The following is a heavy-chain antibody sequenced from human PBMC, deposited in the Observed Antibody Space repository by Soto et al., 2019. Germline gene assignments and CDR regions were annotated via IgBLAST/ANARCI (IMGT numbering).Heavy chain of an antibody. D-gene: IGHD5-18*01. V-gene: IGHV4-31*03. CDR3: ARVIGQLWSQFDY. J-gene: IGHJ4*02. CDR1: GGSISSGGYY. Sequence: ASETLSLTCTVSGGSISSGGYYWSWIRQHPGKGLEWIGYIYYSGSTYYNPSLKSRVTISVDTSKNQFSLKLSSVTAADTAVYYCARVIGQLWSQFDYWGQGTLVTVSS. CDR2: IYYSGST.